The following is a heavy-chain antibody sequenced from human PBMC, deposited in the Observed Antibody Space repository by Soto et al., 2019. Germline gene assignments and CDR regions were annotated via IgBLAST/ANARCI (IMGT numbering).Heavy chain of an antibody. V-gene: IGHV1-69*13. CDR2: IIPIFGTA. Sequence: GASVKVSCKASGYTFTSYDISWVRQAPGQGLEWMGGIIPIFGTANYAQKFQGRVTITADESTSTAYMELSSLRSEDTAVYYCARESPVGASDYWGQGTLVTVSS. J-gene: IGHJ4*02. D-gene: IGHD1-26*01. CDR1: GYTFTSYD. CDR3: ARESPVGASDY.